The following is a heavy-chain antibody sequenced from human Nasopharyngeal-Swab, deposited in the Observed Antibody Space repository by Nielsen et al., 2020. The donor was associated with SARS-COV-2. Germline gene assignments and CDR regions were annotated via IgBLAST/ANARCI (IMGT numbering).Heavy chain of an antibody. CDR1: GFTFGNYS. CDR2: ISGSGGST. CDR3: ASITMVRGPRGGMDV. J-gene: IGHJ6*02. Sequence: GESLKISCTGSGFTFGNYSMNWVRQAPGKGLEWVSAISGSGGSTYYADSVKGRFTISRDNSKNTLYLQMNSLRAEDTAVYYCASITMVRGPRGGMDVWGQGTTVTVSS. D-gene: IGHD3-10*01. V-gene: IGHV3-23*01.